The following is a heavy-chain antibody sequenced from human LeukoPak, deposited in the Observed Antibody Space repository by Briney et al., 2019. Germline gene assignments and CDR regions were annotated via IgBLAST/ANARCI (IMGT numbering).Heavy chain of an antibody. Sequence: SETLSLTCTVSGGSISSHYWSWIRQPPGKGLEWIGYIYHSGSTYYNPPLKSRVTISVDRSKNQFSLKLSSVTAADTAVYYCARSRGDYFDYWGQGTLVTVSS. V-gene: IGHV4-59*11. CDR2: IYHSGST. J-gene: IGHJ4*02. D-gene: IGHD2-2*01. CDR1: GGSISSHY. CDR3: ARSRGDYFDY.